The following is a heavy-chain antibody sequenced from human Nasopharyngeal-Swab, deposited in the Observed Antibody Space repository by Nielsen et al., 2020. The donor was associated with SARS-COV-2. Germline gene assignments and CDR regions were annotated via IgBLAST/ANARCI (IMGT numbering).Heavy chain of an antibody. D-gene: IGHD1-7*01. CDR2: ISSSSSTI. V-gene: IGHV3-48*01. Sequence: WIRHPPGKGLEWVSYISSSSSTIYYADSVKGRFTISRDNSKSTLYLQMDSLRAEDTALYYCAEGASRSWNSEFDHWGQGTLVTVSS. J-gene: IGHJ4*02. CDR3: AEGASRSWNSEFDH.